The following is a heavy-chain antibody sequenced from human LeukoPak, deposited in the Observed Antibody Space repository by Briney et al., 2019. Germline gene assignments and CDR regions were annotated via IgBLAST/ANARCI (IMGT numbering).Heavy chain of an antibody. Sequence: TGGSLRLSCAASGFTFSMYSMNWVRQAPGKGPEWVSYLSSTRSTYADSVKGRFTISRDNAKSSLYLQMNSLRAEDTAVYYCARDDNWAFDYWGQGAQVTVSS. J-gene: IGHJ4*02. CDR2: LSSTRST. V-gene: IGHV3-48*01. D-gene: IGHD1-20*01. CDR3: ARDDNWAFDY. CDR1: GFTFSMYS.